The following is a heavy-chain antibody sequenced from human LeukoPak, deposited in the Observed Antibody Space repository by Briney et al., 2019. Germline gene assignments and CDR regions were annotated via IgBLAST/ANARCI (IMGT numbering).Heavy chain of an antibody. J-gene: IGHJ3*02. V-gene: IGHV3-53*01. Sequence: GGSLRLSCAASGFNISANYMSWVRQAPGKGLEWVSVIYSGGTTYSADSVKGRFTISRDNFKNTLYLQMNSLRAGDTAVYYCARDMRSSRSSDAFDIWGQGTMVTVSS. CDR2: IYSGGTT. CDR3: ARDMRSSRSSDAFDI. CDR1: GFNISANY. D-gene: IGHD6-6*01.